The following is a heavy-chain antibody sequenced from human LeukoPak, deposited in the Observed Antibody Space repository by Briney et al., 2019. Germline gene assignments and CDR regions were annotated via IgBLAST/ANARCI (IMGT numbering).Heavy chain of an antibody. CDR3: ARAAVVTVFIDY. Sequence: SETLSLTCTVSGGSIGSGDHYWSWIRQPPGKGLEWIGYIYYSGTTYYNPSLKSRVTISVDTSKNQFSLRLSSVTAADTAVYYCARAAVVTVFIDYWGQGTLVTVSS. V-gene: IGHV4-30-4*01. CDR1: GGSIGSGDHY. J-gene: IGHJ4*02. CDR2: IYYSGTT. D-gene: IGHD2-15*01.